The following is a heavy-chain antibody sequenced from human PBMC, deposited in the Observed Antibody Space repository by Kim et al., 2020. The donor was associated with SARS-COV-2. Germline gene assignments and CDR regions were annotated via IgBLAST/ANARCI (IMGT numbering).Heavy chain of an antibody. Sequence: SETLSLTCTVSGGSISSSSYYWGWIRQPPGKGLEWIGSIYYSGSTYYNPSLKSRVTISVDTSKNQFSLKLSSVTAADTAVYYCARHGSQLRHYYGMDVWGQGTTVTVSS. CDR1: GGSISSSSYY. D-gene: IGHD2-2*01. V-gene: IGHV4-39*01. J-gene: IGHJ6*02. CDR3: ARHGSQLRHYYGMDV. CDR2: IYYSGST.